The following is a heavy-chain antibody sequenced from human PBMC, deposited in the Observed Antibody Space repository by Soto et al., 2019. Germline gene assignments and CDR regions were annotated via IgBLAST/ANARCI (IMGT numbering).Heavy chain of an antibody. CDR2: IKSKTDGGTT. Sequence: EVQLVESGGGLVKPGGSLTLSCAASGFIFNNAWMNWVRQAPGKGLEWVGRIKSKTDGGTTDYAAPVKGRFTISRDDSKNTLYLQMNSRKTEDTAVYYCAHQRWGAFEIWGQGTMVTVSS. CDR1: GFIFNNAW. D-gene: IGHD2-2*01. J-gene: IGHJ3*02. V-gene: IGHV3-15*07. CDR3: AHQRWGAFEI.